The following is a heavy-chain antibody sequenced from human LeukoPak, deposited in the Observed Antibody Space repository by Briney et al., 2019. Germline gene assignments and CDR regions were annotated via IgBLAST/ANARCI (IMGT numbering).Heavy chain of an antibody. V-gene: IGHV4-39*01. J-gene: IGHJ4*02. CDR3: ARRSRGYGDYGY. Sequence: SETLYLTCTVSGGSISSGSYYWGWLRQPPGKGLEWIGSIYYSGSTYYNPSLKSLVTISVDTSKNQFSLKLSSVTAADTAVYYCARRSRGYGDYGYWGQGTLVTVSS. D-gene: IGHD4-17*01. CDR2: IYYSGST. CDR1: GGSISSGSYY.